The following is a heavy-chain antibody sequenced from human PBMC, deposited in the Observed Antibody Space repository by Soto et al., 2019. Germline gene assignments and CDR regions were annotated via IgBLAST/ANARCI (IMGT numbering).Heavy chain of an antibody. V-gene: IGHV1-18*01. CDR1: GYSFTSYG. CDR3: ARALVSTIVPDY. CDR2: ISTYNVNT. D-gene: IGHD5-12*01. Sequence: QVQLVQSGAEVKKPGASVKVSCKTSGYSFTSYGISWVRQAPGQGLEWMGWISTYNVNTYYAQKIQGRVTMTTDTSTTTAYMEVRSLRSDDTAVYYCARALVSTIVPDYWGQGTLVTVSS. J-gene: IGHJ4*02.